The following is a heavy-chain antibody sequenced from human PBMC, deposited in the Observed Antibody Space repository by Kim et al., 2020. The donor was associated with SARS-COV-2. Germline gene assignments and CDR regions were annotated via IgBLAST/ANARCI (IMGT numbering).Heavy chain of an antibody. Sequence: GGSLRLSCAASGFTFSSYAMSWVRQAPGKGLAWVSAISGSGGSTYYADSVKGRFTISRDNSKNTLYLQMNSLRAEDTAVYYCARVLLWFGELFNDAFDIWGQGTMVTVSS. V-gene: IGHV3-23*01. CDR1: GFTFSSYA. CDR2: ISGSGGST. J-gene: IGHJ3*02. D-gene: IGHD3-10*01. CDR3: ARVLLWFGELFNDAFDI.